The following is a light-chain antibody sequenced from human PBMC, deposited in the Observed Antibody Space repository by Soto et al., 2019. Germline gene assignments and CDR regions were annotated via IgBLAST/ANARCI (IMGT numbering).Light chain of an antibody. CDR2: GAS. J-gene: IGKJ1*01. CDR1: QNVRSN. CDR3: QQRSNWPQT. Sequence: EIVMTQSPATLSVSPGERATLSCRASQNVRSNLAWYQQKPGXXPRLLIYGASTRATGIPARFSGSGSGTEFTLTISSLQSEDFAVYHCQQRSNWPQTFGQGNKVDIK. V-gene: IGKV3-15*01.